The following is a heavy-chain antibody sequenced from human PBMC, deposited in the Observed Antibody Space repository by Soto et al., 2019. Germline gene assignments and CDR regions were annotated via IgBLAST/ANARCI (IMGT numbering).Heavy chain of an antibody. CDR1: GFTFSSYG. V-gene: IGHV3-30*18. J-gene: IGHJ4*02. CDR2: ISYDGSNK. D-gene: IGHD2-2*02. CDR3: AKDRIQHCSSTSCYRFFDY. Sequence: SLRLSCAASGFTFSSYGMHWVRQAPGKGLEWVAVISYDGSNKCYADSVKGRFTISRDNSKNTLYLQMNSLRAEDTAVYYCAKDRIQHCSSTSCYRFFDYWGQGTLVTVSS.